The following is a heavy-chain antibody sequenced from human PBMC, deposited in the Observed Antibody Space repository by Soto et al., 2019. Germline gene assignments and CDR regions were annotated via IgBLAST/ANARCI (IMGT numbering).Heavy chain of an antibody. V-gene: IGHV3-23*01. CDR2: ITASGGTT. J-gene: IGHJ6*02. D-gene: IGHD1-1*01. Sequence: VWSLRLSCAASVFTFSSYSMSWVRHSPGKGLEWVSHITASGGTTYYADSVKGRFTISRDSSRNTLYLQMNSLRAEDTALYYCAKCNKVNWNYDGFDIWGQGTMVTVSS. CDR3: AKCNKVNWNYDGFDI. CDR1: VFTFSSYS.